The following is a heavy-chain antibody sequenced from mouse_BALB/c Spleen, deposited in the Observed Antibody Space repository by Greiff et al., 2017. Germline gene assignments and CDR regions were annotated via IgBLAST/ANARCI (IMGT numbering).Heavy chain of an antibody. CDR3: ASPLGAMDY. CDR1: GYAFTNYL. J-gene: IGHJ4*01. V-gene: IGHV1-54*01. CDR2: INPGSGGT. Sequence: QVHVKQSGAELVRPGTSVKVSCKASGYAFTNYLIEWVKQRPGQGLEWIGVINPGSGGTNYNEKFKGKATLTADKSSSTAYMQLSSLTSDDSAVYFCASPLGAMDYWGQGTSVTVSS.